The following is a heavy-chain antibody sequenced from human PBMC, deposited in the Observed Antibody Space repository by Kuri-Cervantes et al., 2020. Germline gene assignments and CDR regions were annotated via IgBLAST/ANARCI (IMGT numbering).Heavy chain of an antibody. D-gene: IGHD3-3*01. CDR2: TSAYNGDT. J-gene: IGHJ6*03. CDR3: ARDTRYYDFWSGYSAMDV. V-gene: IGHV1-18*01. CDR1: GYTFTSYG. Sequence: ASVKVSCKASGYTFTSYGISWVRQAPGQGLEWMGWTSAYNGDTNYAQNLQARVTMTTDTSTATAYMELRSLRSDDTAVYYCARDTRYYDFWSGYSAMDVWGKGTTVTAP.